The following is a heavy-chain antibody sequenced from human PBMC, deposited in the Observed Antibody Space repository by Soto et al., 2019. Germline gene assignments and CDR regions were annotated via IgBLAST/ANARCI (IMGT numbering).Heavy chain of an antibody. CDR1: GFTFSSYA. CDR3: AKAKGVPYSSSWYGMDV. CDR2: ISGSGGST. V-gene: IGHV3-23*01. D-gene: IGHD6-13*01. Sequence: PGGSLRLSCAASGFTFSSYAMSWVRQAPGKGLEWVSAISGSGGSTYYADSVKGRFTISRDNSKNTLYLQMNSLRAEDTAVYYCAKAKGVPYSSSWYGMDVWGKGTTVTVSS. J-gene: IGHJ6*04.